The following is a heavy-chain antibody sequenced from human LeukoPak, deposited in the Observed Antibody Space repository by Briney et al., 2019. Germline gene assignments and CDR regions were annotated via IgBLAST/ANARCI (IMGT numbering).Heavy chain of an antibody. CDR1: VCTFTRYD. CDR2: MNHNRGKT. Sequence: SSLKVSRKAAVCTFTRYDMKKVGPSAGPGGEWMGWMNHNRGKTGYAQEFQGRITMTRNTSITTAYMELSSLISEDTAVYYCARGGGSSFPGDYWGQGTLVTVSS. J-gene: IGHJ4*02. D-gene: IGHD6-13*01. V-gene: IGHV1-8*01. CDR3: ARGGGSSFPGDY.